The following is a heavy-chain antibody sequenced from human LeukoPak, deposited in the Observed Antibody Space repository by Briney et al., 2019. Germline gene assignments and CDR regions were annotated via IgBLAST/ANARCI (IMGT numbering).Heavy chain of an antibody. Sequence: SEALSLTCAVFGGSFSGYYWTWVRQAPGKGLEWIGEINESGTTNYNASLNNRVTISVDTSKNQFSLKLTSLTAVDTAVFYCARALMTLVRGVPRTTWFHPWGQGTLVTVSS. CDR3: ARALMTLVRGVPRTTWFHP. CDR2: INESGTT. V-gene: IGHV4-34*01. CDR1: GGSFSGYY. J-gene: IGHJ5*02. D-gene: IGHD3-10*01.